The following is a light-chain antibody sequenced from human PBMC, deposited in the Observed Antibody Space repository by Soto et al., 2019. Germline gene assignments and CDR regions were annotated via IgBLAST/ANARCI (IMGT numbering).Light chain of an antibody. CDR2: EAS. V-gene: IGKV3D-20*02. CDR1: QSVSNNY. J-gene: IGKJ5*01. Sequence: IVLTQSPGTLSLSPGERATLSCRASQSVSNNYLAWYQQKPGQAPRLLIYEASNRATGIPARFSASGSGTDFTLTISSLEPEDFAVYYCQQRSNTFGQGTRLEIK. CDR3: QQRSNT.